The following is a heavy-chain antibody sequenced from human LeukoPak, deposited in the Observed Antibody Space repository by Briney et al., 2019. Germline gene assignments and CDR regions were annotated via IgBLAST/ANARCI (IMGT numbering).Heavy chain of an antibody. D-gene: IGHD4-17*01. CDR3: ARETATKFDP. V-gene: IGHV1-8*03. J-gene: IGHJ5*02. CDR1: GGTTSA. CDR2: MNPNSGNT. Sequence: RASVKVSCKASGGTTSAIGWVRQATGQGLEWMGWMNPNSGNTGYAQKFQGRVTITRNTSISTAYMELSSLRSEDTAVYYCARETATKFDPWGQGTLVTVSS.